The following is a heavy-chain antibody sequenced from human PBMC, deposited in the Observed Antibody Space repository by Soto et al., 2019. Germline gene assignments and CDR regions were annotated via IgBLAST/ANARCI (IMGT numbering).Heavy chain of an antibody. CDR2: INAGNGNT. CDR3: ARVQAKQQLVFTLNY. CDR1: GYTFTSYA. Sequence: GASVKVSCKASGYTFTSYAMHWVRQAPGQRLEWMGWINAGNGNTKYSQKFQGRVTITRDTSASTAYMELSSLRSEDTAVYYCARVQAKQQLVFTLNYWGQETLVTVSS. D-gene: IGHD6-13*01. V-gene: IGHV1-3*01. J-gene: IGHJ4*02.